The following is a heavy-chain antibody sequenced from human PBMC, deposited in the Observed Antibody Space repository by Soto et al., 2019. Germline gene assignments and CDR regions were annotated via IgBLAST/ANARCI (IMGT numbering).Heavy chain of an antibody. D-gene: IGHD6-19*01. V-gene: IGHV3-30-3*01. CDR1: GFTFSSYA. CDR2: ISYDGSNK. Sequence: QVQLVESGGGVVQPGRSLRLSCAASGFTFSSYAMHWVRQAPGKGLEWVAVISYDGSNKYYADSVKGRFTISRDNSKNTLYLQMNSLRAEDTAVYYCARDLRVAVAGDDYYYSYGMDVWGQGTTVTVSS. J-gene: IGHJ6*02. CDR3: ARDLRVAVAGDDYYYSYGMDV.